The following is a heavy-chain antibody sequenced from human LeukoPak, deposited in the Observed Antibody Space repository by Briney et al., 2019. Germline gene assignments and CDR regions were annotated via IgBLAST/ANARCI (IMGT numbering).Heavy chain of an antibody. CDR1: GFTFSSYG. CDR3: AKVLGGAVVTAIPDAFDI. J-gene: IGHJ3*02. V-gene: IGHV3-33*06. D-gene: IGHD2-21*02. Sequence: GGSLRLSCAASGFTFSSYGMHWVRQAPGKGLEWVAIIWFDGSSKYYADSVKGRFTISRDNSKNTLYLQMNSLRAEDTAVYYCAKVLGGAVVTAIPDAFDIWGQGTMVTVSS. CDR2: IWFDGSSK.